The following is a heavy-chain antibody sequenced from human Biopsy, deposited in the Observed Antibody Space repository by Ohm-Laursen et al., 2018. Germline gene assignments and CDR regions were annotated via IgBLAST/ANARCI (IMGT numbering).Heavy chain of an antibody. Sequence: EASVKVSCKAPGGTFSRYGINWVRQAPGQGLEWLGGNIPILGTGNYAQKFQGRVTMTADTSTSTAYMELSSLRSEDTAVYYCARVPSTTRSRDYWGQGTLVTVSS. CDR1: GGTFSRYG. CDR3: ARVPSTTRSRDY. J-gene: IGHJ4*02. D-gene: IGHD2-2*01. V-gene: IGHV1-69*06. CDR2: NIPILGTG.